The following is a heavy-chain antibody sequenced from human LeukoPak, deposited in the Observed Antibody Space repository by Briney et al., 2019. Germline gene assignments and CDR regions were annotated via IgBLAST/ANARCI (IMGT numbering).Heavy chain of an antibody. CDR3: AKAGEILYWFDP. D-gene: IGHD5-24*01. J-gene: IGHJ5*02. CDR2: IWYHGSNK. Sequence: PGGSLRLSCAASGYTFSSYGMHWVRQAPGKGLEWVAVIWYHGSNKYYADSVKGRLTNSRDNSKNTLYLQMNSLRAEDTAVYYCAKAGEILYWFDPWGQGTLVTVSS. CDR1: GYTFSSYG. V-gene: IGHV3-33*06.